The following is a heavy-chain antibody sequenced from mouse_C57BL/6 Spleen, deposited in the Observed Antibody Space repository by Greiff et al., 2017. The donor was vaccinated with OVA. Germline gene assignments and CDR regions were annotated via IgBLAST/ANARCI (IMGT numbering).Heavy chain of an antibody. Sequence: EVKLVESGGDLVKPGGSLKLSCAASGFTFSSYGVSWVRQTPDKRLEWVATISSGGSYTYYPDSVKGRFTISRDNAKNTLYLQMSSLKSEDTAMYYCARHRDYGSSPEWFAYWGQGTLVTVSA. D-gene: IGHD1-1*01. J-gene: IGHJ3*01. V-gene: IGHV5-6*01. CDR2: ISSGGSYT. CDR3: ARHRDYGSSPEWFAY. CDR1: GFTFSSYG.